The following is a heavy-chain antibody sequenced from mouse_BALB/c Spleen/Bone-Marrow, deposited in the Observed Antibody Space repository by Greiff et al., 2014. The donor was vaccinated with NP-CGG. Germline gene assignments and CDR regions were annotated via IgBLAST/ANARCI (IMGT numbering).Heavy chain of an antibody. CDR3: ARGRAAWFAY. CDR1: GYSITSDYA. V-gene: IGHV3-2*02. Sequence: EVQLQESGPGLVKPSQSLSLTCTVTGYSITSDYAWSWIRQFPGNKLEWMGYISYSGITNYNPSLKSRISITRDTSKNQFFLQLNSVTTEDTATYYCARGRAAWFAYWGQGTLVTVSA. D-gene: IGHD3-3*01. J-gene: IGHJ3*01. CDR2: ISYSGIT.